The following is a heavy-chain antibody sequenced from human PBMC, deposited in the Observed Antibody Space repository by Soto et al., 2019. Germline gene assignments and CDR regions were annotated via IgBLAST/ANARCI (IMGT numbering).Heavy chain of an antibody. V-gene: IGHV1-18*04. CDR2: ISPIKGRT. CDR1: GYTFTSYG. Sequence: QVQLVQSGPDLKRPGSSMKVSCKASGYTFTSYGISWVRQAPGQGLECMAWISPIKGRTQYSQKAQGRVTLSTDTSSNTAYMEMTTLRVDDTAVYYCAMDYGDRPEYFKHWGQGTLVTVS. D-gene: IGHD4-17*01. CDR3: AMDYGDRPEYFKH. J-gene: IGHJ1*01.